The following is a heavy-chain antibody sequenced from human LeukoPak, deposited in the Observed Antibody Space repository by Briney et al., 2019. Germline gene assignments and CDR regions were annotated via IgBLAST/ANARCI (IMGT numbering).Heavy chain of an antibody. V-gene: IGHV3-64D*09. D-gene: IGHD3/OR15-3a*01. CDR2: ISSNGGST. CDR3: VTLGLASPSDY. Sequence: GGSLRLSSSASGFTFSTYATHWVRQAPGKGLEYVSAISSNGGSTYYADSVRGRFTISRDNSKKTLYLQMSSLRTEDTAVYYCVTLGLASPSDYWGQGTLVTVSS. CDR1: GFTFSTYA. J-gene: IGHJ4*02.